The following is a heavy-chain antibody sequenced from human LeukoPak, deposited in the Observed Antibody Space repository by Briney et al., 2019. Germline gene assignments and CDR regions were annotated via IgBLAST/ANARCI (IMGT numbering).Heavy chain of an antibody. CDR3: AKGIRRYPEPSTWSCFDF. CDR2: ISESGGTT. Sequence: GGSLRLSCAASGFTFSNFVMTSVRQAPGKGLEGVSGISESGGTTYYADPVKGRFTVSRDNADNILYLQMNSLRPEDTAVYYCAKGIRRYPEPSTWSCFDFWGQGTLVTVSS. D-gene: IGHD6-13*01. CDR1: GFTFSNFV. V-gene: IGHV3-23*01. J-gene: IGHJ4*02.